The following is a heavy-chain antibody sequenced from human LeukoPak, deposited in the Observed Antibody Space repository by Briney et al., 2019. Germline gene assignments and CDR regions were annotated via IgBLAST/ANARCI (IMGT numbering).Heavy chain of an antibody. J-gene: IGHJ1*01. Sequence: GGSLRLSCAASGFGFRGTTMSWVRQAPGKGLEWVSTISSSSSYIYYADSVKGRFTISRDNAKNSLFLQTSSLRAEDTAVYYCASVGDLEYFQHWGQGTLVSVSS. V-gene: IGHV3-21*01. CDR2: ISSSSSYI. CDR3: ASVGDLEYFQH. CDR1: GFGFRGTT. D-gene: IGHD4-17*01.